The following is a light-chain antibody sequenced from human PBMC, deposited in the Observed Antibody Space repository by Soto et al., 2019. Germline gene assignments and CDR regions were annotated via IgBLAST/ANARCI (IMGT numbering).Light chain of an antibody. CDR1: SSDVGAYNY. J-gene: IGLJ2*01. CDR2: EVT. CDR3: SSYAGSNNHIV. V-gene: IGLV2-8*01. Sequence: QSALTQPPSASGSPGQSVTISFTGTSSDVGAYNYVSWYQQYPGKVPKLMIYEVTQRPSGVPDRFSGSKSGNTASLTVSGLQAEDEADYYCSSYAGSNNHIVFGGGTKLTVL.